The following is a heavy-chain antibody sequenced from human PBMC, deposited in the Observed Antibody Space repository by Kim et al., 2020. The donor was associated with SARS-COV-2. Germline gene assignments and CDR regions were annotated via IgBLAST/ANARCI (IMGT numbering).Heavy chain of an antibody. Sequence: SVKVSCKASGFTFTSSAMQWVRQARGQRLEWIGWIVVGSGNTNYAQKFQEKVTITRDMSTSTAYMELSSLRSEDTAVYYCAADQGGLLWFGEFYYYGMDVWGQGTTVTVSS. J-gene: IGHJ6*02. CDR1: GFTFTSSA. CDR3: AADQGGLLWFGEFYYYGMDV. V-gene: IGHV1-58*02. CDR2: IVVGSGNT. D-gene: IGHD3-10*01.